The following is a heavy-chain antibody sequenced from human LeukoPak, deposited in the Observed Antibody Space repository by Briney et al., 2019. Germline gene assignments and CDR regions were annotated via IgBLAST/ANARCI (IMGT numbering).Heavy chain of an antibody. CDR2: IKQDGSEK. V-gene: IGHV3-7*01. CDR1: GFTFSSYW. Sequence: GGSLRLSCAASGFTFSSYWMSWVRQAPGKGLEWVANIKQDGSEKYYVDSVKGRFTISRDNAKNSLYLQMNSLRAEDTAVYYCARQYSSSWYPQYYYYYMDVWGKGTTVTISS. CDR3: ARQYSSSWYPQYYYYYMDV. J-gene: IGHJ6*03. D-gene: IGHD6-13*01.